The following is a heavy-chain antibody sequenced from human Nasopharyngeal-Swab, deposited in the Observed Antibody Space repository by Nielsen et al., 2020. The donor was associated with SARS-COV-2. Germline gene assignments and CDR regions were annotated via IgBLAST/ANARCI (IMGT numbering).Heavy chain of an antibody. CDR1: GFTFSSYA. CDR3: ARGPHWNDVPVVNWFDP. Sequence: GGSLRLSCAASGFTFSSYAMHWVRQAPGKGLEYVSAISSNGGSTYYANSVKGRFTISRDNSKNTLYLQMGSLRAEDMAVYYCARGPHWNDVPVVNWFDPWGQGTLVTVS. V-gene: IGHV3-64*01. CDR2: ISSNGGST. J-gene: IGHJ5*02. D-gene: IGHD1-1*01.